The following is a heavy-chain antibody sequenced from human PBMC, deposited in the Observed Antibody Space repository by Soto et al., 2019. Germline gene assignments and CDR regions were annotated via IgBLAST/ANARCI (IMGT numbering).Heavy chain of an antibody. CDR1: GGTFSSYA. CDR3: ALDLSWFDL. Sequence: SVKVSCKASGGTFSSYAISWVRQAPGQGLEWTGGIIPIFGTANYAQMFQGRVTITADKSTSTAYMELSSLRSEDTAVYYCALDLSWFDLWGQGTLVTVSS. CDR2: IIPIFGTA. J-gene: IGHJ5*02. V-gene: IGHV1-69*06.